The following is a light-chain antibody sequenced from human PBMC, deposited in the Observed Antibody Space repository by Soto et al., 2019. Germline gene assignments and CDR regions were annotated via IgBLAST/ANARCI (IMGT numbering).Light chain of an antibody. CDR2: WAS. CDR3: QQYYSTPFT. Sequence: DIVMTQSPDSLAVSLGERATINCKSSQSLLYSSNNKNYLAWYQQKPGQPPNLLIYWASTRESGVPDRFSGSGSGTDFTLTISSLQAEDVAVYYCQQYYSTPFTFGPGTKVDIK. CDR1: QSLLYSSNNKNY. J-gene: IGKJ3*01. V-gene: IGKV4-1*01.